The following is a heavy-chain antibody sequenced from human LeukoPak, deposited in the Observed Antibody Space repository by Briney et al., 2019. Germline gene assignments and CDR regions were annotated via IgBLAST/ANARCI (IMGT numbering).Heavy chain of an antibody. V-gene: IGHV4-61*02. J-gene: IGHJ4*02. Sequence: ASQTLSLTCTVSGGSISSKSYYWSWIRQPAGKGLEWIGRIYASGSTDYNPSLKSRVTISRDTSKNEFSLILSSVTAADTAVYFCARDSPPGYCSSGSCYFDSWGQGTLVTVSS. D-gene: IGHD2-15*01. CDR2: IYASGST. CDR1: GGSISSKSYY. CDR3: ARDSPPGYCSSGSCYFDS.